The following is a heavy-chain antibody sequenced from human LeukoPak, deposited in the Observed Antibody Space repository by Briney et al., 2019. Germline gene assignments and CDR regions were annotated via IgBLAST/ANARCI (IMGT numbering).Heavy chain of an antibody. CDR2: IIPIFGIA. D-gene: IGHD7-27*01. CDR3: ARGTGEAYYFDY. J-gene: IGHJ4*02. Sequence: ASVKVSCKASGDTFSSYAISWVRQAPGQGLEWMGRIIPIFGIANYAQKFQGRVTITADKSTSTAYMELSSLRSEDTAVYYCARGTGEAYYFDYWGQGTLVTVSS. V-gene: IGHV1-69*04. CDR1: GDTFSSYA.